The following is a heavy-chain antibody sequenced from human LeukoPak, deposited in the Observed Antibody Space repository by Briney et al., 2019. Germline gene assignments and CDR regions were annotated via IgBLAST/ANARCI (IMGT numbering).Heavy chain of an antibody. CDR2: TYYRSKWYN. D-gene: IGHD6-19*01. Sequence: SQTLSLTCVVSGDDVSSKNGAWNWIRQSPSRGLEWLGRTYYRSKWYNDYAESMEGRIIISQDTSKNQYSLHLNSVTPDDTAVYYRARDLGNTGWHTFDYWGQGTLVTVSS. CDR1: GDDVSSKNGA. V-gene: IGHV6-1*01. J-gene: IGHJ4*02. CDR3: ARDLGNTGWHTFDY.